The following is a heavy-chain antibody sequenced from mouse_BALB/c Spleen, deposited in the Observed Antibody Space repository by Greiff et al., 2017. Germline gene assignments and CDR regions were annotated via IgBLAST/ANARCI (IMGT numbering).Heavy chain of an antibody. D-gene: IGHD1-1*01. Sequence: QVHVKQSGAELAKPGASVKMSCKASGYTFTSYWMHWVKQRPGQGLEWIGYINPSTGYTEYNQKFKDKATLTADKSSSTAYMQLSSLTSEDSAVYYCARWGYGSSYDFDYWGQGTTLTVSS. CDR2: INPSTGYT. CDR3: ARWGYGSSYDFDY. CDR1: GYTFTSYW. J-gene: IGHJ2*01. V-gene: IGHV1-7*01.